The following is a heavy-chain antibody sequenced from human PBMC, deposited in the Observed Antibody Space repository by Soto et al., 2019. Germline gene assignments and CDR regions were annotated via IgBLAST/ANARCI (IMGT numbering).Heavy chain of an antibody. Sequence: PGESLKISCKGSGYSFTSYWIGWVRQMPGKGLEWMGIIYPGDSDTRYSPSFQGQVTISADKSISTAYLQWSSLKASDTAMYYCASSRAASSSSTLYYYYYGMDVWGQGTTVTVSS. CDR3: ASSRAASSSSTLYYYYYGMDV. CDR1: GYSFTSYW. D-gene: IGHD6-6*01. CDR2: IYPGDSDT. V-gene: IGHV5-51*01. J-gene: IGHJ6*02.